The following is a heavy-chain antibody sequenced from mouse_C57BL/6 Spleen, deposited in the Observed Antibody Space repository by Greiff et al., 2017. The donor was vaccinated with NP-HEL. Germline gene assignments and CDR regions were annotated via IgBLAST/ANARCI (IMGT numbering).Heavy chain of an antibody. Sequence: VQLQQSVAELVRPGASVKLSCTAFGFNIQNTYMHWVKQRPEQGLEWIGRIDPANGNTKYAPKFQGKATITADTSSNTAYLQRSSLTSEDTAIYYCARSYYGSSYLDYWGQGTTLTVSS. CDR3: ARSYYGSSYLDY. D-gene: IGHD1-1*01. CDR1: GFNIQNTY. V-gene: IGHV14-3*01. CDR2: IDPANGNT. J-gene: IGHJ2*01.